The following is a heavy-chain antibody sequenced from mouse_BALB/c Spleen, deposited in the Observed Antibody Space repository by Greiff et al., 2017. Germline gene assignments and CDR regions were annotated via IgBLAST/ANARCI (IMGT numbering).Heavy chain of an antibody. CDR1: GYSITSGYY. V-gene: IGHV3-6*02. CDR2: ISYDGSN. J-gene: IGHJ4*01. D-gene: IGHD3-1*01. Sequence: EGKLQESGPGLVKPSQSLSLTCSVTGYSITSGYYWNWIRQFPGNKLEWMGYISYDGSNNYNPSLKNRISITRDTSKNQFFLKLNSVTTEDTATYYCARDRDSWAMDYWGQGTSVTVSS. CDR3: ARDRDSWAMDY.